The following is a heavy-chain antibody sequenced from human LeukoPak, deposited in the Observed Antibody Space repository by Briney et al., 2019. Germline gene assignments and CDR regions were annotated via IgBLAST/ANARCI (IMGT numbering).Heavy chain of an antibody. CDR2: ISSSSSSI. CDR3: ARGGPYYYDY. Sequence: GGSLRLSCAASGFTFSSYSMNWVRQAPGKGLEWVSYISSSSSSIYYADSVKDRSTISRDNAKNSQYLQMNSLRAEDTAIYYCARGGPYYYDYWGQGTLVTASS. V-gene: IGHV3-48*04. CDR1: GFTFSSYS. J-gene: IGHJ4*02.